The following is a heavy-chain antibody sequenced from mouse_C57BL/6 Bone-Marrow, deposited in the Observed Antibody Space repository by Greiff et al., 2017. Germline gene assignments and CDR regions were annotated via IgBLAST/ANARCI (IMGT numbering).Heavy chain of an antibody. CDR3: ATSTMVTTTGYYSDY. Sequence: VQLQQPGAELVKPGASVKMSCKASGYTFTSYWITWVKQRPGQGLEWIGDIYPGSGSTKYNEKFNSKATLTVDTSSSTAYIQLSSLTSEDSAVYYCATSTMVTTTGYYSDYWGQGTTLTVSS. CDR2: IYPGSGST. CDR1: GYTFTSYW. D-gene: IGHD2-2*01. J-gene: IGHJ2*01. V-gene: IGHV1-55*01.